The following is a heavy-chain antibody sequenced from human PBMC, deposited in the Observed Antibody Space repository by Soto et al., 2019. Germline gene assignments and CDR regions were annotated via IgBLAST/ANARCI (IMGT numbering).Heavy chain of an antibody. V-gene: IGHV1-8*01. CDR3: ARENTSYGMDV. J-gene: IGHJ6*02. D-gene: IGHD2-2*02. CDR2: MNPNSGNT. Sequence: QVPLVQSGTEVKKPGASVKVSCKASGCTFTGYDINWVRQATGQGLEWMGWMNPNSGNTGYAQKFQGRVTMTRNTSISTAYIELSSLRSEDTAVYYCARENTSYGMDVWGQGTTVTVSS. CDR1: GCTFTGYD.